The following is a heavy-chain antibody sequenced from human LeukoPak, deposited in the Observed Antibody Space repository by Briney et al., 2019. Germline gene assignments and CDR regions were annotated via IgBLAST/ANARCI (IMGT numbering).Heavy chain of an antibody. D-gene: IGHD2-8*01. CDR1: GGTFSSYA. Sequence: SVTVSCKASGGTFSSYAISWVRQAPGQGLEWMGGIIPIFGTANYAQKFQGRVTITADESTSTAYMELSSLRSEDTAVYYCARGAIVLMVYPNRYYYYMDVWGKGTTVTVSS. V-gene: IGHV1-69*13. CDR3: ARGAIVLMVYPNRYYYYMDV. CDR2: IIPIFGTA. J-gene: IGHJ6*03.